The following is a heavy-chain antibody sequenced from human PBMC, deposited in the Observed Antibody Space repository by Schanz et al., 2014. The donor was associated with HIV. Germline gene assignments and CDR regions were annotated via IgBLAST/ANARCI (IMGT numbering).Heavy chain of an antibody. CDR1: GYTFDSRD. J-gene: IGHJ4*02. CDR3: ARSRYGDYPYYFDY. CDR2: IIPLFGTA. D-gene: IGHD4-17*01. Sequence: QVQLVKSGAEVKKPGASVKLSCKASGYTFDSRDINWVRQAPGQGLEWMGGIIPLFGTANYAQKFQGRVTITADESTSTAYMELSSLRSEDTAVYYCARSRYGDYPYYFDYWGQGTLVTVSS. V-gene: IGHV1-69*01.